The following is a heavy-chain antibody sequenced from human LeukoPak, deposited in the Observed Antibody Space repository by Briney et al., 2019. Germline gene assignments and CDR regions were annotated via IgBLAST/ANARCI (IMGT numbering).Heavy chain of an antibody. CDR1: GDSISSYY. J-gene: IGHJ5*02. V-gene: IGHV4-4*07. D-gene: IGHD3-3*01. CDR3: ARERGYCFDP. CDR2: IYTSEST. Sequence: SETLSLTCTVSGDSISSYYWRWIRQPAGKGLEWIGRIYTSESTDYNPSLKRLVTMSVDRSKNQCSLKLSSGTAVDTAVYYFARERGYCFDPWGQGMLVTASS.